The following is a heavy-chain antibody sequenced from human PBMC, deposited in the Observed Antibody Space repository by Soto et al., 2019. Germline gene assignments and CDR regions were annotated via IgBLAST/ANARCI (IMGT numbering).Heavy chain of an antibody. Sequence: ASVKVSCKASGYTFTDYGISWVRQAPGQGLEWMGWISTYNGNTIYAQKIQGRVTMTTDTSTSTAYLELRSLSSDDTAVYYGAREEGISDWHAFDYWGQGTLVTVSS. CDR3: AREEGISDWHAFDY. D-gene: IGHD6-19*01. CDR2: ISTYNGNT. V-gene: IGHV1-18*04. J-gene: IGHJ4*02. CDR1: GYTFTDYG.